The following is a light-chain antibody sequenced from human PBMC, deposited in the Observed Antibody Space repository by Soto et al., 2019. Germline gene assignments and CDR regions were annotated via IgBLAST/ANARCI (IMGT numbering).Light chain of an antibody. CDR3: QQRSNWPAYT. CDR1: QSVSSY. Sequence: EIVLTQSPATLSLSPGERATLSCRASQSVSSYLAWYQQKPGQAPRLLIYDASNRATGIQARFSGSGSGTDDTLTISSLEPEDFALYYCQQRSNWPAYTFGQGTKLEIK. J-gene: IGKJ2*01. CDR2: DAS. V-gene: IGKV3-11*01.